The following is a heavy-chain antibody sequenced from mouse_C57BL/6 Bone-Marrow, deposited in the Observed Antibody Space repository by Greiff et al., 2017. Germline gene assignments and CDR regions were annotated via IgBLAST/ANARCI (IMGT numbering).Heavy chain of an antibody. V-gene: IGHV1-22*01. Sequence: EVQLQQSGPELVKPGASVKMSCKASGYTFTDYNMHWVKPSHGKSLEWIGYINPNNGGTSYNQKFKGKATLTVNKSSSTAYMELRSLTSEDSAVYYCAHMGLRRFFDVWGTGTTVTVSS. D-gene: IGHD2-4*01. CDR2: INPNNGGT. CDR3: AHMGLRRFFDV. CDR1: GYTFTDYN. J-gene: IGHJ1*03.